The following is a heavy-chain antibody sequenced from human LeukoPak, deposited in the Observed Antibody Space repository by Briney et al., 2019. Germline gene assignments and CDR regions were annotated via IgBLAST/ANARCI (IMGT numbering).Heavy chain of an antibody. D-gene: IGHD3-10*01. V-gene: IGHV3-23*01. CDR2: ISGSGGST. J-gene: IGHJ4*02. CDR1: GLTFSSYA. CDR3: ANTRSPRLLWFGD. Sequence: GGSPRISCAASGLTFSSYAMSWVRQAPWKCLEWVSAISGSGGSTYYADSVKGRFTISRDNSKNTLYLQMNSLRAEDTAVYYCANTRSPRLLWFGDWGQGTLVTVSS.